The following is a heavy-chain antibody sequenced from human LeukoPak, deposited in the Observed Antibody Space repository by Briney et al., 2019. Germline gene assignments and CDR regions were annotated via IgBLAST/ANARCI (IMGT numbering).Heavy chain of an antibody. CDR3: ARQVAGYYMDV. CDR1: GGSISSSSYY. CDR2: IYYSGST. J-gene: IGHJ6*03. Sequence: SETLSLTCTVSGGSISSSSYYWGWIRQPPGKGLEWIGSIYYSGSTYYNPSLKSRVTISVDTSKNQFSLKLSSVTAAVTAVYYCARQVAGYYMDVWGKGTTVTISS. V-gene: IGHV4-39*01.